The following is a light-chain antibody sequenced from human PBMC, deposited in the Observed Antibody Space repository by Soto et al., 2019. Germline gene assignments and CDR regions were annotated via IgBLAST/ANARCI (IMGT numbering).Light chain of an antibody. CDR3: ASYTTISTWV. J-gene: IGLJ3*02. Sequence: QSALTQPASVSGSPGQSITISCTGTSSDVGGYNYVSWYQQHPGKAPKLMIYEVRNRPFGVSNRFSGSKSGNTASLTISGLQAGDEADYYCASYTTISTWVFGGGTKLTVL. CDR1: SSDVGGYNY. CDR2: EVR. V-gene: IGLV2-14*01.